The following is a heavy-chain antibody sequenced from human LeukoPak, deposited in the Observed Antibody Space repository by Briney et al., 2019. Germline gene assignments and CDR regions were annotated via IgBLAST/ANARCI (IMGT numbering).Heavy chain of an antibody. CDR1: GGSFCSYA. D-gene: IGHD1-26*01. Sequence: GASVKVSCKPSGGSFCSYAISGVRQAPGQGVEWMGEIIPIFGTANYAQKFQGRVTITTDESTSTAYMELSSLRSEDTAVYYCARESRERGYYYYYYMDVWGKGTTVTVSS. V-gene: IGHV1-69*05. CDR2: IIPIFGTA. CDR3: ARESRERGYYYYYYMDV. J-gene: IGHJ6*03.